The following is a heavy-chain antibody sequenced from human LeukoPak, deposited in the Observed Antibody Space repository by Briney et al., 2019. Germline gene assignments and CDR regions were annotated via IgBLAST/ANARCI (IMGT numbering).Heavy chain of an antibody. CDR2: INAGNGNT. CDR3: ARDQRQRQLVHLFDY. Sequence: ASVKVSCKASGYTFTSYAMQWVRQAPGQRLEWMGWINAGNGNTKYSQKFQGRVTITRDTSASTAYMELSSLRSEDTAVYYCARDQRQRQLVHLFDYWGQGTLVTVSS. CDR1: GYTFTSYA. V-gene: IGHV1-3*01. J-gene: IGHJ4*02. D-gene: IGHD6-13*01.